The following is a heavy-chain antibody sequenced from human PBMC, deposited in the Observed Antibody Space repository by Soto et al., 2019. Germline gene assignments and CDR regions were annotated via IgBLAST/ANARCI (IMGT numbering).Heavy chain of an antibody. D-gene: IGHD3-10*01. CDR1: GGSFSGYY. Sequence: SETLSLTCAVYGGSFSGYYWSWIRQPPGKGLEWIGEINHSGSTNYNPSLKSRVTILVDTSKNQFSLKLSSVTAADTAVYYCARRRSNYVYYGMDVWGQGTTVTVSS. CDR2: INHSGST. J-gene: IGHJ6*02. CDR3: ARRRSNYVYYGMDV. V-gene: IGHV4-34*01.